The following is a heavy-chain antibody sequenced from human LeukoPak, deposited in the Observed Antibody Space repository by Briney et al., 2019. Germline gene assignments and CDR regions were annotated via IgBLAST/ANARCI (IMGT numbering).Heavy chain of an antibody. CDR1: GFIFSTYA. V-gene: IGHV3-23*01. CDR3: AKGKVNHDGALDA. Sequence: GGSLRLSCAASGFIFSTYAMTWLRQAPGKGLEWVSALSASGFNTYYADSVKGRFTISRDNFKNMLYLQMNSLRAEDTAVYYCAKGKVNHDGALDAWGQGTLVTVSS. CDR2: LSASGFNT. D-gene: IGHD2-21*01. J-gene: IGHJ3*01.